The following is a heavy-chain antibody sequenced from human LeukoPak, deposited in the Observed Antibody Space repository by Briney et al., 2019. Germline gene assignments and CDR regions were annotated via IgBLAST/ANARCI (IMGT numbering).Heavy chain of an antibody. Sequence: ASVKVSCKASGYTFTDNYLHWVRQAPGQGLEWMGWINPNSGRTKYAQNFGGRVTMTRDTSISTAYMELSRLKSDDTAVYYCARGMIGDFWSGYYAGAYTGMDVWGQGTTVSVSS. D-gene: IGHD3-3*01. CDR3: ARGMIGDFWSGYYAGAYTGMDV. CDR2: INPNSGRT. CDR1: GYTFTDNY. J-gene: IGHJ6*02. V-gene: IGHV1-2*02.